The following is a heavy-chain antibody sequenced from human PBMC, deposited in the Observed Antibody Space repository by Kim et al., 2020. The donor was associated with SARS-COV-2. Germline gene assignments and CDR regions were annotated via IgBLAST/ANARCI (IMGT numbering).Heavy chain of an antibody. CDR3: ARDSTSKRYFDWLNGAYYYCGMDV. V-gene: IGHV1-69*13. J-gene: IGHJ6*02. CDR1: GGTFSSYA. D-gene: IGHD3-9*01. CDR2: IIPIFGTA. Sequence: SVKVSCKASGGTFSSYAISWVRQAPGQGLEWMGGIIPIFGTANYAQKFQGRVTITADESTSTAYMELSSLRSEDTAVYYCARDSTSKRYFDWLNGAYYYCGMDVWGQGTTVTVSS.